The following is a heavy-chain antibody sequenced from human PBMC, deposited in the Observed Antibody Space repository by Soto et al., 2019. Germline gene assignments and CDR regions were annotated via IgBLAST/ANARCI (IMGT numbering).Heavy chain of an antibody. Sequence: PVGSLRLSCAASGFTFSRYWVNWVRQAPGKGLEWVANIKQDGTEKNYVDSVKGRFTISRDNARNSLYLQMDSLRAEDTAVYFCARGDTPMITGMDSFDIWGQGTMVTVSS. V-gene: IGHV3-7*01. D-gene: IGHD5-18*01. CDR3: ARGDTPMITGMDSFDI. CDR2: IKQDGTEK. J-gene: IGHJ3*02. CDR1: GFTFSRYW.